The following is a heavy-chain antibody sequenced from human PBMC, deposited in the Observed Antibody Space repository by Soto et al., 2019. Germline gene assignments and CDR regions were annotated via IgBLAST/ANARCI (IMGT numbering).Heavy chain of an antibody. V-gene: IGHV3-23*01. CDR1: GFTFSNYA. CDR2: ISSTGSST. CDR3: AKSLRSAGFDY. J-gene: IGHJ4*02. Sequence: EVQLLESGGGLVQRGGSLRLSCAASGFTFSNYAMTWVRQAPGKGLEWVSLISSTGSSTYYADSVKGRFTISRDNSKNTLSLQINSLRAEDTAVYYCAKSLRSAGFDYWGQGALVTVFS.